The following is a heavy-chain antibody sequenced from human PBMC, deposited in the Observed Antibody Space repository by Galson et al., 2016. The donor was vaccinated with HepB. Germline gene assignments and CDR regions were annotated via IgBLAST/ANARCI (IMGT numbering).Heavy chain of an antibody. D-gene: IGHD4-23*01. CDR3: ARDQMKQDYGGNSYYYGMDV. Sequence: SVKVSCKASGGTFSSYAISWVRQAPGQGLEWMGGIIPIFGTANYALEFQGRVTITADKSTSTSYMELSSLRSEDTAVYYCARDQMKQDYGGNSYYYGMDVWGQGTTVTVSS. CDR1: GGTFSSYA. J-gene: IGHJ6*02. V-gene: IGHV1-69*06. CDR2: IIPIFGTA.